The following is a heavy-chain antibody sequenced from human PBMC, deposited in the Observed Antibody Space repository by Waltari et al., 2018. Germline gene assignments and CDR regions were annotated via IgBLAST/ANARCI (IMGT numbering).Heavy chain of an antibody. V-gene: IGHV3-53*01. J-gene: IGHJ4*02. CDR2: IYSGGGT. Sequence: LQLQESGPGLVKPSETLSLTCTVSGGSISSSSYYMSWVRQAPGKGLEWVSVIYSGGGTYYAASVKGRFTISRDNSKNTLYLQMNSLRAEDTAVYYCARESYDILTGPSGFDYWGQGTLVTVSS. D-gene: IGHD3-9*01. CDR3: ARESYDILTGPSGFDY. CDR1: GGSISSSSYY.